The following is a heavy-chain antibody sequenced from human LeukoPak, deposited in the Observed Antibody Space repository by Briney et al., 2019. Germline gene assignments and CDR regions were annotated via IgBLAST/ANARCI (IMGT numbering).Heavy chain of an antibody. CDR1: GFTFSSYE. V-gene: IGHV3-48*03. J-gene: IGHJ6*03. CDR3: ARRRDFWSGSLYYYFYYMDV. Sequence: GGSLRLSCAASGFTFSSYEMNWVRQAPGKGLEWVSYISSSGSTIYYADSVKGRFTISRDNAKNSLYLQMNSLRAEDTALYYCARRRDFWSGSLYYYFYYMDVWGKGTTVTVSS. D-gene: IGHD3-3*01. CDR2: ISSSGSTI.